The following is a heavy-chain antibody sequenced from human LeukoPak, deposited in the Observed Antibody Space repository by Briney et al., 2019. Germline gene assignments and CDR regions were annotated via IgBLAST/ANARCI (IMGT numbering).Heavy chain of an antibody. D-gene: IGHD2-2*01. V-gene: IGHV4-59*01. CDR2: IYYSGSN. CDR1: GGSISSYY. CDR3: ARVDIVVVPAAMEYYFDY. Sequence: SETLSLTCTVSGGSISSYYWSWIRQPPGKGLEWIGYIYYSGSNNYNPSLKSRVTISVDTYKNQFPLKLSSVTAADTAVYYCARVDIVVVPAAMEYYFDYWGQGTLVTVSS. J-gene: IGHJ4*02.